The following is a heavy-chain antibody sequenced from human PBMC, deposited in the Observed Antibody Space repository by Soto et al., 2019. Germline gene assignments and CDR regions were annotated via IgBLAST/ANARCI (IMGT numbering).Heavy chain of an antibody. V-gene: IGHV3-48*02. Sequence: LRLSSAASGCTFSTSSMNWVRQAPGKGLEWVSFISESISTIYYADSVKGRFTISRDNAKKSLFLQMNSLRDEDTAVYYCARESGYSYGFVHYGMDVWGQGTTVTVSS. CDR2: ISESISTI. CDR3: ARESGYSYGFVHYGMDV. D-gene: IGHD5-18*01. CDR1: GCTFSTSS. J-gene: IGHJ6*02.